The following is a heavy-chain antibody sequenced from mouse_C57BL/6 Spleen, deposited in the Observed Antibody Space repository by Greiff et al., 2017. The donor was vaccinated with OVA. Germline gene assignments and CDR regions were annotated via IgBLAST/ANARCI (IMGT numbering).Heavy chain of an antibody. V-gene: IGHV1-64*01. CDR2: IHPNSGST. CDR3: ARSRDVYYAMDY. CDR1: GYTFTSYW. Sequence: QVQLQQPGAELVKPGASVKLSCKASGYTFTSYWMHWVKQRPGQGLEWIGMIHPNSGSTNYNEKFKSKATLTVDKSSSTAYMQLSSLTSEDSAVYYCARSRDVYYAMDYWGQGTSVTVSS. J-gene: IGHJ4*01. D-gene: IGHD3-3*01.